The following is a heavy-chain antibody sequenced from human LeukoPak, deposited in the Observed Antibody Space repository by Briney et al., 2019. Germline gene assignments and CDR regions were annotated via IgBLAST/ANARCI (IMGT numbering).Heavy chain of an antibody. CDR2: ISSNGGST. J-gene: IGHJ3*02. V-gene: IGHV3-64*01. CDR1: GFPFSSYA. D-gene: IGHD1-26*01. CDR3: ARGEVGAINDAFDI. Sequence: GGSLRLSCAASGFPFSSYAMHWVPQTPGKGLEYVSGISSNGGSTYYANSVKGRFTISRDNSKNTLYLQMGSLRAEDMAVYYCARGEVGAINDAFDIWGQGTMVTVSS.